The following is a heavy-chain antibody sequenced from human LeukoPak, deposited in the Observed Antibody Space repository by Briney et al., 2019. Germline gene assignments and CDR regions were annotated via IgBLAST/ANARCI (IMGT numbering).Heavy chain of an antibody. V-gene: IGHV3-23*01. CDR1: GFTFSNAG. CDR3: AKDGGSRRIGFDY. D-gene: IGHD3-10*01. Sequence: GGSLRLSCTASGFTFSNAGMSWVRQAPGKGLEWVSAISGSGGSTYYADSVKGRFTISRDNSKNTLYLQMNSLRAEDTAVYYCAKDGGSRRIGFDYWGQGTLVTVSS. CDR2: ISGSGGST. J-gene: IGHJ4*02.